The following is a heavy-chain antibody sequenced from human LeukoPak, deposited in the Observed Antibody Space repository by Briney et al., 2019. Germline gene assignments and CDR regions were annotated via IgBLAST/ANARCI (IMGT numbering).Heavy chain of an antibody. CDR1: GYSFPAKY. V-gene: IGHV1-2*02. J-gene: IGHJ3*02. D-gene: IGHD3-22*01. Sequence: ASVKVSCKASGYSFPAKYMHWVRQAPGQGLEWMGWINPNSGDTTFAQKFQDRGTMTRDTSISTAYMELSSLTSDDTAVYYCAREYDSSGYESGGDDAFDIWGQGTMVTVSS. CDR3: AREYDSSGYESGGDDAFDI. CDR2: INPNSGDT.